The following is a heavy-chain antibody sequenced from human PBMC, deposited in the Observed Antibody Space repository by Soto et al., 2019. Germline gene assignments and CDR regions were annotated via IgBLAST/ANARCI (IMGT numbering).Heavy chain of an antibody. CDR3: ATRSGNRRGPDAFDI. D-gene: IGHD3-3*01. V-gene: IGHV1-69*01. CDR1: GGTFSSYA. Sequence: QVQLVQSGAEVKKPGSSVKVSCKASGGTFSSYAINWVRQAPGQGLEWMGGIIPIFGTANYAQRFQGRVTIAADESPSTAYMELSSLRSEDTAVYYCATRSGNRRGPDAFDIWGQGTMVTVSS. CDR2: IIPIFGTA. J-gene: IGHJ3*02.